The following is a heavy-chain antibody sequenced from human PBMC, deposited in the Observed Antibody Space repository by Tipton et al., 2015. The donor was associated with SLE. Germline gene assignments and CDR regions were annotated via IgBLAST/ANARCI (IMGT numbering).Heavy chain of an antibody. Sequence: TLSLTCTVSGGSVSSGGFYWGWIRQRPGKGLEWTGYIHHSGRTSYNPSLKSRVTISLDTSQNQFSLNLTSVTAADTAVYYCAKVRYDFWTFGNWGQGALATVSS. CDR1: GGSVSSGGFY. J-gene: IGHJ4*02. V-gene: IGHV4-31*03. CDR2: IHHSGRT. D-gene: IGHD3-3*01. CDR3: AKVRYDFWTFGN.